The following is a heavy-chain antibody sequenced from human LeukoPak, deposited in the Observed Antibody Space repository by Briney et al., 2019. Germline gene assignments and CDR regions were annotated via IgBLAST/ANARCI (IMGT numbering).Heavy chain of an antibody. V-gene: IGHV1-69*06. D-gene: IGHD3-22*01. CDR2: IIPIFGTA. J-gene: IGHJ4*02. CDR1: GGTFISYA. Sequence: SVKVSCKASGGTFISYAISWVRQAPGQGLEWMGGIIPIFGTANYAQKFQGRVTITADKSTSTAYMELSSLRSEDTAVYYCASDYYDSSGYYATTDYWGQGTLVTVSS. CDR3: ASDYYDSSGYYATTDY.